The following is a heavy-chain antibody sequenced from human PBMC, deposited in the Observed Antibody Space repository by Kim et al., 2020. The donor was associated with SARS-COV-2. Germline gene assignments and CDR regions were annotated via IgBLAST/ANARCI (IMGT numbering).Heavy chain of an antibody. V-gene: IGHV3-7*01. CDR3: ASRIAAAGTSDY. J-gene: IGHJ4*02. Sequence: YYVDSVKGRFTISRDNAKNSLYLQMNSLRAEDTAVYYCASRIAAAGTSDYWGQGTLVTVSS. D-gene: IGHD6-13*01.